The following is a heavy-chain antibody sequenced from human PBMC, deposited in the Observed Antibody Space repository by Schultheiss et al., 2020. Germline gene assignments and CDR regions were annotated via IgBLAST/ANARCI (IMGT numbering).Heavy chain of an antibody. D-gene: IGHD3-10*01. J-gene: IGHJ3*02. Sequence: GGSLRLSCAASGFTFSSYGMHWVRQAPGKGLEWVAVIWYDGSNKYYADSVKGRFTISRDNSKNTLYLQMNSLRAEDTAVYYCASADYYGSGSYYNGAFDIWGQGTMVTVSS. CDR3: ASADYYGSGSYYNGAFDI. CDR1: GFTFSSYG. V-gene: IGHV3-33*01. CDR2: IWYDGSNK.